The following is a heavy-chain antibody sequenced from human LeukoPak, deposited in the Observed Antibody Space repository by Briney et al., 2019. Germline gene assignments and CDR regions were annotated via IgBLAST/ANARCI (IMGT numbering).Heavy chain of an antibody. CDR2: ISGSGGST. CDR3: ASTNGDTETDYYYYGMDV. D-gene: IGHD5-18*01. V-gene: IGHV3-23*01. CDR1: GFTFSSYA. Sequence: PGGSLRLSCAASGFTFSSYAMSWVRQAPGKGLEWVSAISGSGGSTYYADSVKGRFTISRDNSKNTLYLQMNSLRAEDTAVYYCASTNGDTETDYYYYGMDVWGRGTTVTVSS. J-gene: IGHJ6*02.